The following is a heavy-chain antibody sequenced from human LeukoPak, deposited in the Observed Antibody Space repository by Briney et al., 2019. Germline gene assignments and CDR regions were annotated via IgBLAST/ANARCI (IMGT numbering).Heavy chain of an antibody. CDR1: GFTFSGHW. V-gene: IGHV3-23*01. Sequence: GGSLRLSCAASGFTFSGHWLHWVRQAPGKGLEWVSAISGSGGSTYYADSVKGRFTISRENSKNTLYLQMNSLRAEDTAVYYCAKSRYYYDSSGYYRMYYFDYWGQGTLVTVSS. CDR3: AKSRYYYDSSGYYRMYYFDY. CDR2: ISGSGGST. D-gene: IGHD3-22*01. J-gene: IGHJ4*02.